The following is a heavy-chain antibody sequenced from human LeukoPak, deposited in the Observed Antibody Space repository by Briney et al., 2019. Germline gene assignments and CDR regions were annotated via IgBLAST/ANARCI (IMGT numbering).Heavy chain of an antibody. J-gene: IGHJ4*02. CDR1: GGTFSSYA. D-gene: IGHD5-24*01. CDR3: ARDGGDGYNDY. CDR2: IIPIFGTA. Sequence: ASVKVSCKASGGTFSSYAISWVRQAPGQGLEWMGRIIPIFGTANYAQKFQGRVTITTDESTSTAYMELSSLRSEDTAAYYCARDGGDGYNDYWGQGTLVTVSS. V-gene: IGHV1-69*05.